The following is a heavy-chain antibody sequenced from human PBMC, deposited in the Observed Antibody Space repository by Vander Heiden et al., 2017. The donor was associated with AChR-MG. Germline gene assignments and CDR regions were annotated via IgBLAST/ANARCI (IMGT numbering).Heavy chain of an antibody. D-gene: IGHD5-12*01. CDR2: ISWNSGRI. V-gene: IGHV3-9*01. Sequence: EVQLVESGGGLVQPGRSLRRSCAASGFTFGDCAMHWDPPAAGKGLEWVSCISWNSGRIGYADSVKGRFTISRDNAKNSLYLQMNSLRAEDTALYYCAKDAGNIVATITFYHWGQGTLVTVSS. J-gene: IGHJ5*02. CDR1: GFTFGDCA. CDR3: AKDAGNIVATITFYH.